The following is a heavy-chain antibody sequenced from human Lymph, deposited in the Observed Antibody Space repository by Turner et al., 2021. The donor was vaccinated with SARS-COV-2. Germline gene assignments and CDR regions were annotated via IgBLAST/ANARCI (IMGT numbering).Heavy chain of an antibody. D-gene: IGHD6-19*01. CDR2: FDPEDAET. Sequence: QVQPLQSGAEVKKPGASVKVSCKASRYTPTELSIHWVRQTPGKGLEWMEGFDPEDAETIYAHKFQGRVTMTEDTSTDTAYMELSSLRSEDTAVYYCATAQAVAGYFHYYYGMDVWGQGTTVTVSS. CDR1: RYTPTELS. V-gene: IGHV1-24*01. CDR3: ATAQAVAGYFHYYYGMDV. J-gene: IGHJ6*02.